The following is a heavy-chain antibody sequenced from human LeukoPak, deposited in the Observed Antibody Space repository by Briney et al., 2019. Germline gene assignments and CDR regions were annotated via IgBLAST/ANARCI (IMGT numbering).Heavy chain of an antibody. D-gene: IGHD3-22*01. CDR2: IYPDGRI. V-gene: IGHV4-59*12. Sequence: SETLCLTCSVSSGSITDSCWSWFRQAPGKGFEWLGFIYPDGRIEYSPSLRSRVTFSVATSKLEATVRLSSVTASDTAVYYCTREGYDRSGYFLDFWGQGTLVTVSS. J-gene: IGHJ4*02. CDR3: TREGYDRSGYFLDF. CDR1: SGSITDSC.